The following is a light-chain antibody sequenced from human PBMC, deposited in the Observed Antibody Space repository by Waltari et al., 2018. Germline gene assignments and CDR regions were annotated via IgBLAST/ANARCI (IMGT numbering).Light chain of an antibody. CDR1: QTVLGSHGNTS. J-gene: IGKJ1*01. CDR3: MQGINLQWT. CDR2: EVS. V-gene: IGKV2-29*02. Sequence: DVVLTQTPLSLSVTPGQPASISCTSSQTVLGSHGNTSLSWFLHKPGQSPQLLVYEVSRRFSGVPDRFSGRGSGTDFTLTISRVEAEDVGVYYCMQGINLQWTFGQGTKVEIK.